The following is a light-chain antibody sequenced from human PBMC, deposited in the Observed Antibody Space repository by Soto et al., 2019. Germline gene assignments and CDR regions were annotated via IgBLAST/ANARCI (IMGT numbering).Light chain of an antibody. V-gene: IGKV2-30*02. J-gene: IGKJ1*01. Sequence: DVVMTQSPLSLPVTLGQPASISCRSTQSLVHNNGNTYLIWFHQRPGQSPRRLIYKVSIRDSGVPDRFSGSRSATDFTLKISRVEADDVGVYYCMQGTHWPRTFGQGTKVEIK. CDR3: MQGTHWPRT. CDR2: KVS. CDR1: QSLVHNNGNTY.